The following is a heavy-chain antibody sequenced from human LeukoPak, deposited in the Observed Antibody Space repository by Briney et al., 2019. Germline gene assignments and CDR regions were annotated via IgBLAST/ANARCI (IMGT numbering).Heavy chain of an antibody. CDR1: GGSISTSNYY. Sequence: PSETLSLTCTVSGGSISTSNYYWGWIRQPPGKGLEWIGNIFYSPSLKSRVTISLDTSRNQFYLKLSSVTAADTAVYYCARAVGYFDWLPLFDYWGQGTLVTVSS. J-gene: IGHJ4*02. V-gene: IGHV4-39*07. D-gene: IGHD3-9*01. CDR3: ARAVGYFDWLPLFDY. CDR2: IFYS.